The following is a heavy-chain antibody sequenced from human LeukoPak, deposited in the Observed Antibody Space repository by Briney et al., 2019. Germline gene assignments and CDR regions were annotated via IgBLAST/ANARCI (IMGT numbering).Heavy chain of an antibody. CDR2: IIPILGIA. J-gene: IGHJ6*02. D-gene: IGHD2-2*01. CDR3: ARGSVAPAATHYYYYGMDV. Sequence: GASVKVSCKASGVTFSSYAISWVRQAPGQGLEWVGRIIPILGIADYAQKFQGRVTITADKSTSTAYMELSSLRSEDTAVYYCARGSVAPAATHYYYYGMDVWGQGTTVTVSS. CDR1: GVTFSSYA. V-gene: IGHV1-69*04.